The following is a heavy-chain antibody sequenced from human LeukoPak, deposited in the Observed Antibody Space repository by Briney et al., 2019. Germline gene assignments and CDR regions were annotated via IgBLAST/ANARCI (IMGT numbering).Heavy chain of an antibody. CDR2: ISAYNGNT. CDR1: GYTFTSYG. J-gene: IGHJ4*02. Sequence: GASVKVSCKASGYTFTSYGISWVRQAPGQGLEWMGWISAYNGNTNYAQKLQGRVTMTTDTSTSTAYMELRSLRSDDTAVYYCARDEYCGGDCHPFLDYWGQGTLVTVSS. CDR3: ARDEYCGGDCHPFLDY. V-gene: IGHV1-18*01. D-gene: IGHD2-21*02.